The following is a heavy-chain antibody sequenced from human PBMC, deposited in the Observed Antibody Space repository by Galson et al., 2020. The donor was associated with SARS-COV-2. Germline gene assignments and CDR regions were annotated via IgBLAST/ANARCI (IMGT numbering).Heavy chain of an antibody. CDR2: IYYSGST. CDR1: GGSISSSSYY. D-gene: IGHD3-3*01. Sequence: SETLSLTCTVSGGSISSSSYYWGWIRQPPGKGLEWIRSIYYSGSTYYNPSLKSRVTISVDTSKNQFSLKLSSVTAADTAVYYCARRRDDFWSGYSDYWGQGTLVTVSS. CDR3: ARRRDDFWSGYSDY. V-gene: IGHV4-39*01. J-gene: IGHJ4*02.